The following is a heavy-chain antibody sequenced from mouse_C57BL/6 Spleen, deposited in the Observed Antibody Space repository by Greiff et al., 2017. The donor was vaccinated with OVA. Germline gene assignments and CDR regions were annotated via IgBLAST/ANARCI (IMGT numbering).Heavy chain of an antibody. CDR2: ISSGSSTI. Sequence: VQLKESGGGLVKPGGSLKLSCAASGFTFSDYGMHWVRQAPEKGLEWVAYISSGSSTIYYADTVKGRFTISRDNAKNTLFLQMTSLRSEDTAMYYCARRSNYGGGAMDYWGQGTSVTVSS. CDR3: ARRSNYGGGAMDY. J-gene: IGHJ4*01. CDR1: GFTFSDYG. V-gene: IGHV5-17*01. D-gene: IGHD2-5*01.